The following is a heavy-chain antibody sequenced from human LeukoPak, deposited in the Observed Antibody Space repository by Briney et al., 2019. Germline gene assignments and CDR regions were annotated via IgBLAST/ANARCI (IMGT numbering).Heavy chain of an antibody. J-gene: IGHJ4*02. CDR1: GYTFSSYG. D-gene: IGHD6-19*01. Sequence: ASVKVSCKASGYTFSSYGISWVRQAPGQGLEWMGWISTYNGNTKDAQKFQGRVTMTTDTSTSTAYMELRSLRSDDTAVFYCARDTRTVAGNSYGDYWGQGTLVTVSS. CDR2: ISTYNGNT. CDR3: ARDTRTVAGNSYGDY. V-gene: IGHV1-18*01.